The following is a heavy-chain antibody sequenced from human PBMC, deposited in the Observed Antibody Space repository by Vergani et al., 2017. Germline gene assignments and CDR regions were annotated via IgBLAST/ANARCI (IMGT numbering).Heavy chain of an antibody. V-gene: IGHV3-9*01. D-gene: IGHD6-13*01. CDR3: VKDIAASGNYWYFDL. Sequence: EVQLVESGGGLVQPGRSLRISCAASGFTFDDYAMYWVRQAPGKGLEWVSGINWNSDSIAYADSVKGRFTISRDNAKNSLYLQMNSLRAEDTALYYCVKDIAASGNYWYFDLWGRGTLVTVSS. CDR2: INWNSDSI. J-gene: IGHJ2*01. CDR1: GFTFDDYA.